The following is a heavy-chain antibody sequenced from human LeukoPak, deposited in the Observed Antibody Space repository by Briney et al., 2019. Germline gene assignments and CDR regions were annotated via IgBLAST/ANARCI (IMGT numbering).Heavy chain of an antibody. Sequence: GGSLRLSCAASGFTFNSYWMTWVRQAPGKGLEWVADIKQDGSDKYYAVSVKGRFTISRDNAKNSLYLQMNSLRAEDTAVYFCARYNSAWKTDDYWGRGTLVTASS. CDR1: GFTFNSYW. D-gene: IGHD6-19*01. V-gene: IGHV3-7*03. CDR3: ARYNSAWKTDDY. CDR2: IKQDGSDK. J-gene: IGHJ4*02.